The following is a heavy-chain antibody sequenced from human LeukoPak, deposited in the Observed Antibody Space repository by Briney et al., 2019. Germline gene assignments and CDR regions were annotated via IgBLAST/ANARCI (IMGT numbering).Heavy chain of an antibody. CDR2: IKQDGSEK. CDR3: ARRYFDY. V-gene: IGHV3-7*01. J-gene: IGHJ4*02. Sequence: GGSLRLSCAASGFTFGMYAMSWVRQAPGKGLEWVANIKQDGSEKYYVDSVKGRFTISRDNAKNSLYLQMSSLRAEDTAVYYCARRYFDYWGQGTLVTVSS. CDR1: GFTFGMYA.